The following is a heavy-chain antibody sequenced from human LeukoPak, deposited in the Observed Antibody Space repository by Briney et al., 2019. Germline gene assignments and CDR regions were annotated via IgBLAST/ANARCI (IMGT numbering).Heavy chain of an antibody. Sequence: SETLSLTCTVSGDSMSDYFWTWIRQPPGKGLEWIGSIYHSGSTYYNPSLKSRVTISVDTSKNQFSLKLSSVTAADTAVYYCARVRGGYYFDYWGQGTLVTVSS. J-gene: IGHJ4*02. CDR2: IYHSGST. D-gene: IGHD3-10*01. V-gene: IGHV4-38-2*02. CDR3: ARVRGGYYFDY. CDR1: GDSMSDYF.